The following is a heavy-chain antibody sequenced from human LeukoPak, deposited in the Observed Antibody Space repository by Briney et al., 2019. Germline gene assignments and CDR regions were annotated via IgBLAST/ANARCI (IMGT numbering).Heavy chain of an antibody. J-gene: IGHJ4*02. Sequence: SETLSLTRSLSASSIGGHYWTWIRQPPGKGLECIGYTHFRGSSNYNPSLKSRATTSLDRPKNQISLTLTSVTAADTDVYFGARAKASGCYDLWGQGTLVTVSS. CDR2: THFRGSS. V-gene: IGHV4-59*11. CDR1: ASSIGGHY. D-gene: IGHD3-9*01. CDR3: ARAKASGCYDL.